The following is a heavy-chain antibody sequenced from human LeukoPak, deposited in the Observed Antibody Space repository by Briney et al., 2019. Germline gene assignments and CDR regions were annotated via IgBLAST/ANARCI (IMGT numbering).Heavy chain of an antibody. J-gene: IGHJ3*02. D-gene: IGHD1-7*01. CDR2: IWYDGNTK. CDR1: GFTFSSYG. CDR3: ARGTPSVILPVNWNYANGAFDI. V-gene: IGHV3-33*01. Sequence: GRSLRLSCAASGFTFSSYGMHWVRQAPGKGLEWVTVIWYDGNTKHYADSVRGRFTISRDNSKNTLYLQMNSLRAEDTAVYYCARGTPSVILPVNWNYANGAFDIWGQGTMVTVSS.